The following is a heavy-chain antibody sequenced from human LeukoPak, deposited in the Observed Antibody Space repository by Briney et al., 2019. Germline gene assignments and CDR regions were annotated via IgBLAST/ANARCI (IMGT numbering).Heavy chain of an antibody. D-gene: IGHD4-17*01. J-gene: IGHJ3*02. CDR1: GGSLSGSY. CDR3: ASETTVTTLYAFDI. Sequence: SETLSLTCAVYGGSLSGSYWSWIRQPPGKGLEWIGEINHSGSTNYNPSLKSRVTISVDTSKNQFSLKLSSVTAADTAVYYCASETTVTTLYAFDIWGQGTMVTVSS. V-gene: IGHV4-34*01. CDR2: INHSGST.